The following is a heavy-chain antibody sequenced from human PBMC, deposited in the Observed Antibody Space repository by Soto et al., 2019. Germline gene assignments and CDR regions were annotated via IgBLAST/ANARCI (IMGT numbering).Heavy chain of an antibody. CDR2: IYYSGST. CDR1: GGSISSGDYY. J-gene: IGHJ4*02. D-gene: IGHD3-16*01. V-gene: IGHV4-30-4*01. Sequence: SETLSLTCTVSGGSISSGDYYWSWIRQPPGKGLEWIGYIYYSGSTYYNPSLKSRVTISVDTSKNQFSLKLSSVTAADTAVYYCARSHYDYVWGSSPSFDYWGQGTLVTVSS. CDR3: ARSHYDYVWGSSPSFDY.